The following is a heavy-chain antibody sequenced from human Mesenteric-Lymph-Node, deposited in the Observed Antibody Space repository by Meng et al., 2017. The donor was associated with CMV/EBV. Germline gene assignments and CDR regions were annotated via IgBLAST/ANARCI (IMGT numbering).Heavy chain of an antibody. Sequence: AASGFSMSSFWMHWVLQAPGKGLVWVSHMSSDGSGKNYADSVKGRFTISRDNIQNTLFLQMTGLSAEDTAMYYCVRVNATSGWAFDHWGQGTLVTVSS. D-gene: IGHD6-19*01. V-gene: IGHV3-74*01. CDR2: MSSDGSGK. CDR3: VRVNATSGWAFDH. CDR1: GFSMSSFW. J-gene: IGHJ4*02.